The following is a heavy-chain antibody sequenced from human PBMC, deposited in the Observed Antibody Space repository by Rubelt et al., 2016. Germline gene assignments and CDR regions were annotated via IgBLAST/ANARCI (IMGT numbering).Heavy chain of an antibody. Sequence: ASGFVFSSYAMSWVRQAPGKGLEWVSGTSGDGKNKYYADSVKGRFTISRDNSKNTLYLLMNSLRVEDTAVYYCATARDYYGSGSPTPRWGQGTLVTVSS. CDR2: TSGDGKNK. CDR3: ATARDYYGSGSPTPR. D-gene: IGHD3-10*01. CDR1: GFVFSSYA. V-gene: IGHV3-23*01. J-gene: IGHJ4*02.